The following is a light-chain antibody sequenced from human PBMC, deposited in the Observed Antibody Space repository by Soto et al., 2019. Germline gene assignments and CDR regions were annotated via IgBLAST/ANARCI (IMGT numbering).Light chain of an antibody. Sequence: IQMTQSPSSLSASVGDRVTITCRASQSISTYLNWYQQKPRTAPNLLIYAASSLKSGVPSRFSGSGSGTDFTLTISSLQPEDFATYYCQQSYSTTWTFGQGTKVDIK. CDR2: AAS. CDR3: QQSYSTTWT. V-gene: IGKV1-39*01. CDR1: QSISTY. J-gene: IGKJ1*01.